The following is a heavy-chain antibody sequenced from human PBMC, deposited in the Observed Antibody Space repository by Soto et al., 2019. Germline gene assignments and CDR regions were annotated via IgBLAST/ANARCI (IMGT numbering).Heavy chain of an antibody. V-gene: IGHV1-69*13. Sequence: SVKVSCKASGGTFSSYAISWVRQAPGQGLEWMGGIIPIFGTANYAQKFQGRVTITADESTSTAYMELSSLRSEDTAVYYCARDNVDTAMVTEGYWFDPWGQGTLVTVSS. CDR2: IIPIFGTA. D-gene: IGHD5-18*01. CDR1: GGTFSSYA. CDR3: ARDNVDTAMVTEGYWFDP. J-gene: IGHJ5*02.